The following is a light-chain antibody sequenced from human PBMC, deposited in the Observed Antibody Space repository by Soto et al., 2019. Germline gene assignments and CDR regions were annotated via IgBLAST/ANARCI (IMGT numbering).Light chain of an antibody. CDR1: SSNIGAGFD. Sequence: QLVLTQPPSVSGAPGQRVTISCTGSSSNIGAGFDVHWYQQLPGTAPKLLIYGNNNRPSGVPDRFSGSKSGASASLAITGLQAEDEAEYFCQAYDSSLRGSKVFGTGTKLTVL. CDR2: GNN. J-gene: IGLJ1*01. CDR3: QAYDSSLRGSKV. V-gene: IGLV1-40*01.